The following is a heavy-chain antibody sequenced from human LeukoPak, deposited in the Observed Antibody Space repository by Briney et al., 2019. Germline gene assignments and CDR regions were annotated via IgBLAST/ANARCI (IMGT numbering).Heavy chain of an antibody. CDR1: GYTFTGYY. Sequence: GASVKVSCKASGYTFTGYYMHWVRQAPGQGLGWMGWINPNSGGTNYAQKLQGRVTMTRDTSISTAYMELSRLRSDDTAVYYCASDWGSSSLTSIDYWGQGTLVTGSS. V-gene: IGHV1-2*02. CDR2: INPNSGGT. D-gene: IGHD6-13*01. CDR3: ASDWGSSSLTSIDY. J-gene: IGHJ4*02.